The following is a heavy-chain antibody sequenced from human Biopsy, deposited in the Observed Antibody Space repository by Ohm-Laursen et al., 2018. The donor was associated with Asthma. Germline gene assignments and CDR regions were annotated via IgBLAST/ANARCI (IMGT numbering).Heavy chain of an antibody. CDR2: ISVYNGNT. CDR1: GSTFNSAG. D-gene: IGHD3-10*01. J-gene: IGHJ6*02. CDR3: ARAVDYSHYYGIDV. Sequence: ASVTVSCKTSGSTFNSAGITWARQAPGQGLEWLGWISVYNGNTKVAQKLQDRITMITDTSTRTAYMELRCVRSDDTAVYFCARAVDYSHYYGIDVWGQGTTVTVS. V-gene: IGHV1-18*01.